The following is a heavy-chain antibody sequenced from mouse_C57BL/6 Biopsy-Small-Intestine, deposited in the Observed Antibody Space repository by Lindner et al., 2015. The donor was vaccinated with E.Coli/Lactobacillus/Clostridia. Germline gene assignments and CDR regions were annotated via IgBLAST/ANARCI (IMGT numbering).Heavy chain of an antibody. CDR2: IIPIFATS. V-gene: IGHV1-81*01. CDR3: ATYDYLWGSSSHMHSYFGMDV. D-gene: IGHD2-4*01. Sequence: SVKVSCKASGGTFSSYAISWVRQAPGQGLEWMGGIIPIFATSNYAQKFQGRVTINADESTSTAYMELSSLRSEDTAVYYCATYDYLWGSSSHMHSYFGMDVWGQGTTVTVSS. CDR1: GGTFSSYA. J-gene: IGHJ1*01.